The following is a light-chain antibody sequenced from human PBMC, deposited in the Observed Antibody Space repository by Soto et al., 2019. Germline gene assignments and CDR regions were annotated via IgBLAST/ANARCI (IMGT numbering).Light chain of an antibody. CDR2: GFSS. CDR3: PQYNNWPPT. J-gene: IGKJ1*01. CDR1: QSVSTN. V-gene: IGKV3-15*01. Sequence: EIVLNQSPGALSFSPGERATLSCRASQSVSTNLAWYQQKPGQAPRLLIYGFSSTRATGIPARFSASGSGAEFTLTISSLQSEDFALYYCPQYNNWPPTFGQGTKVDIK.